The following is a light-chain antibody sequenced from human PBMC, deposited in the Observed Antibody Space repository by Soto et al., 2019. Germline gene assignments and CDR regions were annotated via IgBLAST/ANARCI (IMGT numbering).Light chain of an antibody. J-gene: IGKJ1*01. CDR1: QTINNR. V-gene: IGKV1-5*01. CDR2: DVS. CDR3: QQYDSVWTM. Sequence: DIQMTQSPSTLSASVGDRVTIPCRASQTINNRLAWYQQKPGKAPKLLIYDVSTLGSGVPSRCSGSGSGTEFTLTISSLQPDDFATYYCQQYDSVWTMFGQGTKVYIK.